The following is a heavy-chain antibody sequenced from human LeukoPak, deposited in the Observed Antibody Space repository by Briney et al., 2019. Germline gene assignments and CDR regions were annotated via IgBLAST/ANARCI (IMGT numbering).Heavy chain of an antibody. CDR1: GLTFSGYA. Sequence: GGSLRLSCAASGLTFSGYAMHWVRQAPGKGLEWVAVISYDGSNKYYADSVKGRFTISRDNSKNTLYLQMNSLRAEDTAVYYCAALIGYCSSTSCPGDYWGQGTLVTVSS. J-gene: IGHJ4*02. D-gene: IGHD2-2*01. V-gene: IGHV3-30*04. CDR3: AALIGYCSSTSCPGDY. CDR2: ISYDGSNK.